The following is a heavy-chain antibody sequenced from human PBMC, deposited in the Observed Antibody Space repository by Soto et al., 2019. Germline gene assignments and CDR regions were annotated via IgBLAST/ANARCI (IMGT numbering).Heavy chain of an antibody. Sequence: QVQLQESGPGLVKPSETLSLTCSVFGGSISTYYWSWIRQPPGKGLEWIGYVYNSGNTKYNPSLKSRVTMWEDTSNNQVSLRLTSVTAADTAVYYCARDRQHTYGICFDPWGQGTLVTVSS. D-gene: IGHD4-17*01. J-gene: IGHJ5*02. V-gene: IGHV4-59*01. CDR1: GGSISTYY. CDR2: VYNSGNT. CDR3: ARDRQHTYGICFDP.